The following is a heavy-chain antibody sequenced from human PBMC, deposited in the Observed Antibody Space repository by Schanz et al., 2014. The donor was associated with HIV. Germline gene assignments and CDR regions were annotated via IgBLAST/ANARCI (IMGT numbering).Heavy chain of an antibody. CDR2: ISAYNGDT. Sequence: QVQLVQSGPEVRKPGASVKVSCKASGYTFSSYGISWVRQAPGQGLEWMGWISAYNGDTHYNLKFQGRLTLTTDTSTSTAHMELRRLKYDDTAVYYCARGVVVVPAGTIFGVVGVYELWGQGTLVTVSP. D-gene: IGHD3-3*01. V-gene: IGHV1-18*01. CDR3: ARGVVVVPAGTIFGVVGVYEL. J-gene: IGHJ4*02. CDR1: GYTFSSYG.